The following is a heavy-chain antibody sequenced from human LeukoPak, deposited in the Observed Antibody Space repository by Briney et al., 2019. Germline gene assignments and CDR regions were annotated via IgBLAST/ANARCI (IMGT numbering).Heavy chain of an antibody. CDR2: INPNSGGT. V-gene: IGHV1-2*02. J-gene: IGHJ4*02. CDR3: ARLSIAAAGTLGDY. CDR1: GYTFTGYY. D-gene: IGHD6-13*01. Sequence: ASVKVSCKASGYTFTGYYMHWVRQAPGQGLEWMGWINPNSGGTNYAQKFQGRVTMTRDTSISTAYMELSRLRSDDTAVYYCARLSIAAAGTLGDYWGQGTLATVSS.